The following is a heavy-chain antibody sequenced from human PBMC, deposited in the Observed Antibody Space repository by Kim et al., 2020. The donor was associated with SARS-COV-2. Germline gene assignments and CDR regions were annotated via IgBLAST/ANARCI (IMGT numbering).Heavy chain of an antibody. Sequence: GGSLRLSCAASGFTFSSYGMHWVRQAPGKGLEWVAVIWYDGSNKYYADSVKGRFTISRDNSKNTLYLQMNGLRAEDTAVYYCAREATYYYDSSGYYENDAFDIWGQGTMVTVSS. CDR3: AREATYYYDSSGYYENDAFDI. CDR1: GFTFSSYG. V-gene: IGHV3-33*01. D-gene: IGHD3-22*01. CDR2: IWYDGSNK. J-gene: IGHJ3*02.